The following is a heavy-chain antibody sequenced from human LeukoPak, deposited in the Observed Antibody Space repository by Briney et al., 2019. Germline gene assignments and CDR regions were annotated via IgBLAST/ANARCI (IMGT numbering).Heavy chain of an antibody. CDR2: IYHSGST. Sequence: PSETLSLTCAVSGYSISSGYYWGWIRQPPGKGLEWIGSIYHSGSTYYNPSLKSRVTISVDTSKNQFSLKLSSVTAADTAVYYCARVGGYDILTGYYPLPFDYWGQGTLDTVSS. J-gene: IGHJ4*02. CDR3: ARVGGYDILTGYYPLPFDY. CDR1: GYSISSGYY. V-gene: IGHV4-38-2*01. D-gene: IGHD3-9*01.